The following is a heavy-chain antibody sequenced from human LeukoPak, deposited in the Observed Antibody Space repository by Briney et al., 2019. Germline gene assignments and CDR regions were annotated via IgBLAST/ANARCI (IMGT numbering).Heavy chain of an antibody. CDR2: IYYSGST. J-gene: IGHJ4*02. CDR3: ARRVSSGWYYFDY. CDR1: GGSISSSSYY. Sequence: SETLSLTCTVSGGSISSSSYYWGWIRQPPGKGLEWIGSIYYSGSTYYNPSLKSRVTISVDTSKNQFSLKLSSVTAADTAVYYCARRVSSGWYYFDYWGQGTLATVSS. V-gene: IGHV4-39*01. D-gene: IGHD6-19*01.